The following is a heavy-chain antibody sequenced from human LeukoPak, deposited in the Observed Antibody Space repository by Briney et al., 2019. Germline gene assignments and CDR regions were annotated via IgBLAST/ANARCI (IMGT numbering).Heavy chain of an antibody. J-gene: IGHJ3*02. D-gene: IGHD7-27*01. CDR2: ISPHSGFT. V-gene: IGHV1-2*02. CDR3: ARQTGDDALDI. CDR1: GYTLTGHY. Sequence: ASVKVSCKASGYTLTGHYIHWVRQAPGQGLEWMGWISPHSGFTMYPQRFQGRVTMTTDTSISTAFLEVRRLRSDDTAAYYCARQTGDDALDIWGQGTMITVYS.